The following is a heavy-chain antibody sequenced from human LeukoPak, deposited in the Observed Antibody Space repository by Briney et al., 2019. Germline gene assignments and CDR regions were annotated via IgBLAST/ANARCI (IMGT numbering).Heavy chain of an antibody. V-gene: IGHV1-69*04. J-gene: IGHJ6*02. Sequence: GASVKVSCKASGGTFSSYAISWVRQAPGQGLEWMGRIIPILGIANYAQKFQGRVTITADKSTSTAYMELSSLRSEDTAVYYCARVVRITIFGVENYYYYYGMDVWGQGTTVTVSS. CDR2: IIPILGIA. CDR1: GGTFSSYA. D-gene: IGHD3-3*01. CDR3: ARVVRITIFGVENYYYYYGMDV.